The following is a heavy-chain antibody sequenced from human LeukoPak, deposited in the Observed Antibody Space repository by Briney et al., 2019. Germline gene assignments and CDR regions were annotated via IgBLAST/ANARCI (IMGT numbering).Heavy chain of an antibody. CDR2: ISTRSGTI. CDR3: ARDRGGYEFFDY. D-gene: IGHD5-12*01. V-gene: IGHV3-48*02. Sequence: GESLKISCAASGFTFSNYSMNWVRQAPGKGLEWVSYISTRSGTIYYTDSVKGRFAISRDNAKNSLYLQMNSLRDEDTAVYYCARDRGGYEFFDYWGQGILVTVSS. CDR1: GFTFSNYS. J-gene: IGHJ4*02.